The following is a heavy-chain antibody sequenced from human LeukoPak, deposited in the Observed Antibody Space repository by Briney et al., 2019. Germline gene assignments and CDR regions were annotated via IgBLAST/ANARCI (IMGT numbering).Heavy chain of an antibody. CDR3: ARDGDDWNDFDY. Sequence: GGSLRLSCAASGFTISNSWMTWVRQASGKGLEWVANIRKDGNEIYYVDSVRGRFTISRDNAKNSLYLQMNSLTAEDTALYCCARDGDDWNDFDYWGQGTLVTVSS. CDR2: IRKDGNEI. V-gene: IGHV3-7*01. CDR1: GFTISNSW. J-gene: IGHJ4*02. D-gene: IGHD2-21*01.